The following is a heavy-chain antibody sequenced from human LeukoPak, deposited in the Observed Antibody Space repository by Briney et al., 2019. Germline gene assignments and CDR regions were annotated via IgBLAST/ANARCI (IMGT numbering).Heavy chain of an antibody. J-gene: IGHJ4*02. CDR1: GYTFTSYG. Sequence: VASVKVSCKASGYTFTSYGISWVRQAPGQGLEWMGWINPNSGGTNYAQKFQGRVTMTRDTSISTAYMELSRLRSDDTAVYYCARDLIVGATTEYYFDYWGQGTLVTVSS. D-gene: IGHD1-26*01. CDR3: ARDLIVGATTEYYFDY. V-gene: IGHV1-2*02. CDR2: INPNSGGT.